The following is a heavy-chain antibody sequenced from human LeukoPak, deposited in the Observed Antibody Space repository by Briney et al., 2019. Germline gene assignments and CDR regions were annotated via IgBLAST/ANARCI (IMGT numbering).Heavy chain of an antibody. V-gene: IGHV4-30-2*01. CDR2: IHHSGST. J-gene: IGHJ3*02. D-gene: IGHD1-26*01. Sequence: SETLSLTCAVSGGSISSGGYSWSWIRQPPGKGLEWIGYIHHSGSTYYNPSLKSRVTISVDRSKNQFSLKLSSVTAADTAVYYCARHQRILGAPAAFDIWGQGTMVTVSS. CDR1: GGSISSGGYS. CDR3: ARHQRILGAPAAFDI.